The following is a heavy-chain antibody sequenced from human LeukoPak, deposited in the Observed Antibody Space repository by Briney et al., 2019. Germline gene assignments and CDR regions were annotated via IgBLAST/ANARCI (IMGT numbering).Heavy chain of an antibody. CDR2: ISSSSSYI. CDR3: ARVWEPGDYTAFDI. D-gene: IGHD4-17*01. Sequence: GGSLRLSCAASGFTFSSYSMNWVRQAPGKGLEWVSSISSSSSYIYYADSVKGRFTISRDNAKNSLYLQMNSLRAEHTAVYYCARVWEPGDYTAFDIWGQGTMVTVSS. J-gene: IGHJ3*02. V-gene: IGHV3-21*01. CDR1: GFTFSSYS.